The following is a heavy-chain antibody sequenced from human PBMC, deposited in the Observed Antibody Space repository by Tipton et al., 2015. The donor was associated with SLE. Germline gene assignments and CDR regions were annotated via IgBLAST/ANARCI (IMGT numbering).Heavy chain of an antibody. Sequence: SLRLSCAASGFTFSSYSMNWVRQAPGKGLEWVSSISSSSSYIYYADSVKGRFTISRDNAKNSLYLQMNSLRAEDTAVYYCARFSGYCSSTSCWGGYWGQGTLVTVSS. V-gene: IGHV3-21*01. CDR3: ARFSGYCSSTSCWGGY. CDR2: ISSSSSYI. D-gene: IGHD2-2*01. CDR1: GFTFSSYS. J-gene: IGHJ4*02.